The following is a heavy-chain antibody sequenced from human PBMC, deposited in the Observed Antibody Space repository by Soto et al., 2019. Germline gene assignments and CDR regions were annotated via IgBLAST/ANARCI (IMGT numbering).Heavy chain of an antibody. CDR1: GFTFSSYS. CDR3: ASERNYYDSSGYYFDY. D-gene: IGHD3-22*01. Sequence: PGGSLRLSCAASGFTFSSYSMNWVRQAPGKGLEWVSYISSSSSTIYYADSVKGRFTISRDNAKNSLYLQMNSLRAEDTAVYYCASERNYYDSSGYYFDYWGQGTLVTVSS. CDR2: ISSSSSTI. V-gene: IGHV3-48*01. J-gene: IGHJ4*02.